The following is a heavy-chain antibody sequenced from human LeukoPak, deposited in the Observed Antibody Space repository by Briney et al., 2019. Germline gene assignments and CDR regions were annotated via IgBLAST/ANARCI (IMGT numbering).Heavy chain of an antibody. CDR3: ARGSYDSSGYYFEFDP. CDR2: IYTSGST. CDR1: GASISSGHYY. J-gene: IGHJ5*02. V-gene: IGHV4-61*02. Sequence: PSQTLSLTCTVSGASISSGHYYWSWIRRPAGKGLEWIGRIYTSGSTNHNPSLKSRVTISVDTSKNQFSLNLSSVTAADTAVYHCARGSYDSSGYYFEFDPWGQGTLVTVSS. D-gene: IGHD3-22*01.